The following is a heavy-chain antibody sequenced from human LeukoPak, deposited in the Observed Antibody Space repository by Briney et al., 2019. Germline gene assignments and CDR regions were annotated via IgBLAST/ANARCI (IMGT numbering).Heavy chain of an antibody. Sequence: GGSLRLSCAASGFTFSNYWMHWVRQAPGKGLVWVSRIKTDGSSTSYVDSVKGRFTISRDNAKNSLYLQMNSLRAEDTAVYYCAELGITMIGGVWGKGTTVTISS. D-gene: IGHD3-10*02. CDR1: GFTFSNYW. V-gene: IGHV3-74*01. CDR2: IKTDGSST. CDR3: AELGITMIGGV. J-gene: IGHJ6*04.